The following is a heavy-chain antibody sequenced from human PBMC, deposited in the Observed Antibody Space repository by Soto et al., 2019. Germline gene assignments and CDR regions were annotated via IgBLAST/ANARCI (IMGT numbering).Heavy chain of an antibody. D-gene: IGHD3-10*01. CDR3: ANGRGITMVRGVL. Sequence: QVQLVESGGGAVQPGRSLRLSCAASGFTFSSYGMHWVRQAPGKGLEWVAVISYDGSNKYYADSVKGRFTISRDNSKNTLYLQMNSLRAEDTAVYYCANGRGITMVRGVLWGQGTLVTVSS. CDR1: GFTFSSYG. J-gene: IGHJ4*02. CDR2: ISYDGSNK. V-gene: IGHV3-30*18.